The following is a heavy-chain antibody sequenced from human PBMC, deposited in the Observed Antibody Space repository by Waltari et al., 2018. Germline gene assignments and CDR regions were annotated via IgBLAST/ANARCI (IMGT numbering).Heavy chain of an antibody. Sequence: QVQLQQWGAGLLKPSETLSLTCAVHGGSFSGYYWSWIRQPPGKGLEWIWEINRSGSTNYNPSLRGRVTISVDTAKSQFSLKLSSVTAADTAVYYCARGPPLRITMVRGVSRNDYWGQGTLVTVSS. CDR3: ARGPPLRITMVRGVSRNDY. J-gene: IGHJ4*02. D-gene: IGHD3-10*01. CDR2: INRSGST. V-gene: IGHV4-34*01. CDR1: GGSFSGYY.